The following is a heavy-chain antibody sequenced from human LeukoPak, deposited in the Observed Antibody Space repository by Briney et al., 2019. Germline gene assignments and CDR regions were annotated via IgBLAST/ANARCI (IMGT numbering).Heavy chain of an antibody. J-gene: IGHJ5*02. D-gene: IGHD3-9*01. CDR2: IYYSGST. CDR3: ARVRYFDWLLNSNWFDP. V-gene: IGHV4-59*01. Sequence: PSETLSLTCTVSGGSISSYYWSWIRQPPGKGLEWIGYIYYSGSTNYNPSLKSRVTISVDTSKNQFSLKLSSVTAADTAVYYCARVRYFDWLLNSNWFDPWGQGTLVTVSS. CDR1: GGSISSYY.